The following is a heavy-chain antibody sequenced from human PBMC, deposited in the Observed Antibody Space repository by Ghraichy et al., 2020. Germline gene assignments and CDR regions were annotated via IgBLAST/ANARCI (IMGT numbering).Heavy chain of an antibody. Sequence: SGPTLVKPTQTLTLTCTFSGFSLSTSGMCVSWIRQPPGKALEWLARIDWDDDKYYSTSLKTRLTISKDNSKNQVVITMTNMDPVDTATYYCARMVGGGGTAMGRDYWGQGTLVTVSS. CDR3: ARMVGGGGTAMGRDY. CDR2: IDWDDDK. J-gene: IGHJ4*02. CDR1: GFSLSTSGMC. D-gene: IGHD5-18*01. V-gene: IGHV2-70*11.